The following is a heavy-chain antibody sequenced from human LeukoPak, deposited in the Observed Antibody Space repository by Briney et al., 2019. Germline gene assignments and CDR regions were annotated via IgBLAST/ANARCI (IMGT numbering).Heavy chain of an antibody. CDR3: AKDRKWLVISVCFDY. CDR1: AFTFSRYG. D-gene: IGHD6-19*01. CDR2: IRYDGSNK. J-gene: IGHJ4*02. V-gene: IGHV3-30*02. Sequence: PGGSLRLSCAASAFTFSRYGMHWVRQAPGKGLEWVAFIRYDGSNKYYADSVKGRFTISRDNSKNTLYLQMNSLRAEDTAVYYCAKDRKWLVISVCFDYWGQGTLVTVSS.